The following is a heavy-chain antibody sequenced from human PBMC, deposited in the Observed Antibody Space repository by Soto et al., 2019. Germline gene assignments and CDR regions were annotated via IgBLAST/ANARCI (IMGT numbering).Heavy chain of an antibody. J-gene: IGHJ4*02. CDR1: GFSFSVYT. CDR2: IGAAPGDI. V-gene: IGHV3-11*06. Sequence: GGSLRLSCAASGFSFSVYTMSWVRQAPGKGLEWVSYIGAAPGDIKYADSVKGRLSISRDNAKNSLYLQMNSLRAEDTAVYYCARERGGYYFEYWGLGTLVTVSS. D-gene: IGHD3-3*01. CDR3: ARERGGYYFEY.